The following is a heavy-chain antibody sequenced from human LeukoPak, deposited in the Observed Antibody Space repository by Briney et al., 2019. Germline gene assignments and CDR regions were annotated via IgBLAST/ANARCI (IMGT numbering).Heavy chain of an antibody. CDR1: GGSISSYY. D-gene: IGHD3-22*01. CDR2: IYYSGST. Sequence: SETLSLTCTVSGGSISSYYWSWIRQPPGKGLEWIGYIYYSGSTSYNPSLKSRVTISVDTSKNQFSLKLSSVTAADTAVYYCARGFYDSSGYYGGLFDYWGQGTLVTVSS. J-gene: IGHJ4*02. CDR3: ARGFYDSSGYYGGLFDY. V-gene: IGHV4-59*01.